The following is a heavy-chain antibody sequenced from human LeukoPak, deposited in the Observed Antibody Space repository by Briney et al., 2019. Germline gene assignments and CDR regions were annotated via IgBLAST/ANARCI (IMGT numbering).Heavy chain of an antibody. CDR2: IYTSGST. CDR3: AAQDSSGYLRDY. J-gene: IGHJ4*02. V-gene: IGHV4-4*09. D-gene: IGHD3-22*01. CDR1: GGSISSYY. Sequence: SETLSLTCTVSGGSISSYYWSWIRQPPGMGLEWIGYIYTSGSTNYNPSLKSRVTISVDTSKNQFSLKLSSVTAADTAVYYCAAQDSSGYLRDYWGQGTLVTVSS.